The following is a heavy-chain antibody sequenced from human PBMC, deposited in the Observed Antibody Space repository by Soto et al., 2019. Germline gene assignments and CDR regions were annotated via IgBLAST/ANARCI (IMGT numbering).Heavy chain of an antibody. CDR1: GFTFSAYY. V-gene: IGHV3-11*01. CDR3: ARQVVVVVAATPAAGWFDP. J-gene: IGHJ5*02. D-gene: IGHD2-15*01. Sequence: GGSLRLSCAASGFTFSAYYMSWIRQAPGKGLEWVSYISSSGSTIYYADSVKGRFTISRDNAKNSLYLQMNSLRAEDTAVYYCARQVVVVVAATPAAGWFDPWGQGTLVTVSS. CDR2: ISSSGSTI.